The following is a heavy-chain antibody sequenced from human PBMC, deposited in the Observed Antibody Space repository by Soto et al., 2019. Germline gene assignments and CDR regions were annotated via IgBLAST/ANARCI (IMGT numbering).Heavy chain of an antibody. J-gene: IGHJ4*02. V-gene: IGHV3-30-3*01. CDR2: ISYDGSSK. Sequence: QVQLVESGCGVVQPGRSLRLSCAASGFTFNNYAMHWVRQAPGKGLEWVAFISYDGSSKYYADSVTGRVTIARDNSRKILYLHMNSLRAENTAVYYCAREDGYIYGNTFDSWGQGNLFTVSS. CDR3: AREDGYIYGNTFDS. CDR1: GFTFNNYA. D-gene: IGHD5-18*01.